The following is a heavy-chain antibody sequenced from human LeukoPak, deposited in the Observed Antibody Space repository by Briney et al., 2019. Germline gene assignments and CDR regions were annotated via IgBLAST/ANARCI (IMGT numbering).Heavy chain of an antibody. CDR3: AREPYYYDSSGSNYYYYGMGV. D-gene: IGHD3-22*01. CDR1: GFTFSSYE. V-gene: IGHV3-48*03. CDR2: ISSSGSTI. Sequence: QPGGSLRLSCAASGFTFSSYEMNWVRQAPGKGLEWVSYISSSGSTIYYADSVKGRFTISRDNAKNPLYLQMNSLRAEDTAVYYCAREPYYYDSSGSNYYYYGMGVWGQGTTVTVSS. J-gene: IGHJ6*02.